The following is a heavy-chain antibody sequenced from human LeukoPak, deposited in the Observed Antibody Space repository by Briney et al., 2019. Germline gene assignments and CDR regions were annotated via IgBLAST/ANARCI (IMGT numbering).Heavy chain of an antibody. J-gene: IGHJ3*02. CDR1: GFTFSSYS. Sequence: GGSLRLSRAASGFTFSSYSMNWVRPAPGKGREWVSSISSSSSYIYYADSVKGRFTISRDNAKNSLYLQMNSLRAEDTAVYYCARDSSGSYWGNDAFDIWGQGTMVTVSS. V-gene: IGHV3-21*01. CDR3: ARDSSGSYWGNDAFDI. D-gene: IGHD1-26*01. CDR2: ISSSSSYI.